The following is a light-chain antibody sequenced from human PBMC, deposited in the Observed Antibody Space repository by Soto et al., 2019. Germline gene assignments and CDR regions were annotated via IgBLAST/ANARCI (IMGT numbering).Light chain of an antibody. V-gene: IGKV1-39*01. CDR1: QSISSY. CDR2: AAS. Sequence: DIKMTQSPSSLSASVGDRVTITCRASQSISSYLNWYHQKPGKAPNLLIYAASSLQSGVPSRFSGSGSETEFSLTIRALQPEDFATYYCQQLSRYPLTFGGGTKVDIK. CDR3: QQLSRYPLT. J-gene: IGKJ4*01.